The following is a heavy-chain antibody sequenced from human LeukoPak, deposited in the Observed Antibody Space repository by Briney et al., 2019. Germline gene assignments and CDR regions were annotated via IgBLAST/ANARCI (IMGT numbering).Heavy chain of an antibody. V-gene: IGHV4-61*01. CDR2: VYYSGST. CDR3: ARDPIAVPEPFDY. D-gene: IGHD6-19*01. J-gene: IGHJ4*02. CDR1: GGSVSTNRYY. Sequence: SETLSLTCTVSGGSVSTNRYYWNWIRQPPGKGLEWIGYVYYSGSTNYNPSLKSRVTISVDTSKNQFSLKLTSVTAADTAVYYCARDPIAVPEPFDYWGQGTLVTVSS.